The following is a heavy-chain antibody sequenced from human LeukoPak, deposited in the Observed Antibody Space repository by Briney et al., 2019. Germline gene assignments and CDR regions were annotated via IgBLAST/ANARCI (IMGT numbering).Heavy chain of an antibody. CDR1: GYTFTSYY. Sequence: ASVTVSCKASGYTFTSYYMHWVRQAPGQGLEWMGIINPSGGSTSYAQKFQGRVTMTRDTSTSTVYTELSSLRSEDTAVYYCAREYIVVVVAATGFDPWGQGTLVTVSS. J-gene: IGHJ5*02. CDR3: AREYIVVVVAATGFDP. V-gene: IGHV1-46*01. CDR2: INPSGGST. D-gene: IGHD2-15*01.